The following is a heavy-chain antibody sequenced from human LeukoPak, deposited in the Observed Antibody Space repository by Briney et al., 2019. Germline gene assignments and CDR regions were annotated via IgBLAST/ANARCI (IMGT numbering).Heavy chain of an antibody. D-gene: IGHD3-3*01. Sequence: GASVTVSCKASGYTFTGYYMHWVRQAPGQGLEWMGWMNPNSGNTGYAQKFQGRVTMTRNTSISTAYMELSSLRSEDTAVYYCARQRITIFGVVMNRYYYYGMDVWGQGTTVTVSS. J-gene: IGHJ6*02. CDR2: MNPNSGNT. CDR1: GYTFTGYY. V-gene: IGHV1-8*02. CDR3: ARQRITIFGVVMNRYYYYGMDV.